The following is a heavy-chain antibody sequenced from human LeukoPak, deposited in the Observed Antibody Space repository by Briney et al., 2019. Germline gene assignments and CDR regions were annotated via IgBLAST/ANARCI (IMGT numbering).Heavy chain of an antibody. CDR2: IYYTGTK. CDR1: GASISSGEDY. Sequence: PSQTLSLTCTVSGASISSGEDYWGWIRQTPGTGLEWIGYIYYTGTKYYNPSLESRLMMSVGTSKNQFSLRLTSVSAADTAVYYCARVKDYSDYAWFDPWGQGTLVTVS. V-gene: IGHV4-30-4*01. J-gene: IGHJ5*02. D-gene: IGHD4-11*01. CDR3: ARVKDYSDYAWFDP.